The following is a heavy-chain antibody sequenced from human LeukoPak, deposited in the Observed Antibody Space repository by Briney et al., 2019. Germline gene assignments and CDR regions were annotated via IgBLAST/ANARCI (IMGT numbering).Heavy chain of an antibody. Sequence: QPGGSLRLTCAASGFTFSRSWMHWVSQGPGKGLVWVSRINSDGSSTRYADFVKGRFTIPRDNAKNTLYLQMSSLRSEDTALYYCVRDNYYGMDVWGQGTTVTVSS. CDR2: INSDGSST. J-gene: IGHJ6*02. CDR1: GFTFSRSW. CDR3: VRDNYYGMDV. V-gene: IGHV3-74*01.